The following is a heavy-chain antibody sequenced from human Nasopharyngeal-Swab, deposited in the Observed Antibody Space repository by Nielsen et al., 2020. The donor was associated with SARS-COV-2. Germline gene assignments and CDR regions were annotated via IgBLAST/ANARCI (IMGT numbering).Heavy chain of an antibody. D-gene: IGHD2-15*01. CDR2: VSDDGNNK. Sequence: WVRQPSGKGLEWVAVVSDDGNNKYYADSVKGRFTISRDNFKNTLFLQMNSLRNEDTAIYYCARGGFCTGGSCYSFYNYHYMDVWGKGTAVTVSS. CDR3: ARGGFCTGGSCYSFYNYHYMDV. V-gene: IGHV3-30*04. J-gene: IGHJ6*03.